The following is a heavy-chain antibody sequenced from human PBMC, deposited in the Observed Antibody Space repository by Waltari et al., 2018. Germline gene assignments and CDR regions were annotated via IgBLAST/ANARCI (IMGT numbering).Heavy chain of an antibody. D-gene: IGHD3-10*01. Sequence: QVQLMQSGAEVRKPGASVKVSCKASGYTLTGYYLHWLRQAPGQGLEWMGAINPDRGATDYARKFQGSVTMTRDTSINTAYMELTRLSSDDTAVYYCAREGHSGTGDFQRWGQGTLVTVSS. V-gene: IGHV1-2*02. CDR2: INPDRGAT. CDR1: GYTLTGYY. CDR3: AREGHSGTGDFQR. J-gene: IGHJ1*01.